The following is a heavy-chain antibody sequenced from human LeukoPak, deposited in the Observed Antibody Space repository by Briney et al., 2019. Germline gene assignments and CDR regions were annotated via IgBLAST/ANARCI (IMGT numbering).Heavy chain of an antibody. Sequence: SVKVSCKASGGTFSSYAISWVRQAPGQGLEWMGGIIPIFGTANYAQKFQGRVTITADESTSTAYMELSSLRSEDTAVYYCARSVRGAHDAFDIWGQGTMVTVSS. CDR2: IIPIFGTA. V-gene: IGHV1-69*13. J-gene: IGHJ3*02. D-gene: IGHD3-10*01. CDR3: ARSVRGAHDAFDI. CDR1: GGTFSSYA.